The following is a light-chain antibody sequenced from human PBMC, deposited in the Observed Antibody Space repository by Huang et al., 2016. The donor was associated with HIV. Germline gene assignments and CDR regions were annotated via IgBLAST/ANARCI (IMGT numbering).Light chain of an antibody. CDR2: WAS. Sequence: DIVMTQSPDSLAVSLGERATINCKSSQRILYNSDKKNYLAWHQQKPGQPPKLLIYWASTRESGVPDRFSGSGSGTDFTLTISSLQAGDVAVYYCQQYYGSPPTFGQGTKVEIK. CDR3: QQYYGSPPT. CDR1: QRILYNSDKKNY. J-gene: IGKJ1*01. V-gene: IGKV4-1*01.